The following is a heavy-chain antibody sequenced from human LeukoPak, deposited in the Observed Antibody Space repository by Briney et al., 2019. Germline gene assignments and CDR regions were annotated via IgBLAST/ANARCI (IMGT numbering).Heavy chain of an antibody. J-gene: IGHJ5*02. D-gene: IGHD5-12*01. Sequence: GASVKVSCKASGYSFTSYGISWARQAPGQGLEWMGWISAYNGNTNYAQKLQGRVTMTTDTSTSTAYMELRSLRSDDTAVYYCAREAGGYDLDWFDPWGQGTLVTVSS. CDR1: GYSFTSYG. CDR2: ISAYNGNT. V-gene: IGHV1-18*01. CDR3: AREAGGYDLDWFDP.